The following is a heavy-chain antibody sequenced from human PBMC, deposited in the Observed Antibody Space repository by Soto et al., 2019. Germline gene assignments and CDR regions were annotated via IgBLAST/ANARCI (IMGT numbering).Heavy chain of an antibody. CDR1: GGSISSYY. CDR2: IYYSGST. D-gene: IGHD3-10*01. V-gene: IGHV4-59*08. J-gene: IGHJ4*02. Sequence: QVQLQESGPGLVKPSETLSLTCTVSGGSISSYYWSWIRQPPGKGLEWIGYIYYSGSTNYNPSLKSRVTISVATSKSQFSLELTSVTAADTAVYYGARQVPGLYGSGSYFDYWGQGTLVTVSS. CDR3: ARQVPGLYGSGSYFDY.